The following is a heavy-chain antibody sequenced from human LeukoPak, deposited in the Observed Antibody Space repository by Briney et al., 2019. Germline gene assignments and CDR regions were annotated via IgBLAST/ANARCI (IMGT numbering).Heavy chain of an antibody. V-gene: IGHV5-10-1*01. Sequence: GESLTISWEGSGYSYTSYWISWVRQMPGRGLEWMGRIDPTDSYTNYSPSFQGHVTTSVDKSISTAYLQWSSLKASDTAMYYCARSATVAGSFDYWGQGALVTVSS. D-gene: IGHD6-19*01. CDR2: IDPTDSYT. J-gene: IGHJ4*02. CDR1: GYSYTSYW. CDR3: ARSATVAGSFDY.